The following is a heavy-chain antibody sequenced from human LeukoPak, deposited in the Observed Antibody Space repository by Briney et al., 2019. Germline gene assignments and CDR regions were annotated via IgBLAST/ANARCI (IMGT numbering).Heavy chain of an antibody. J-gene: IGHJ4*02. Sequence: ASVKVSCKASGYTFTSYGISWVRQAPGQRLEWMGWINAGNGNTKYSQKFQGRVTITRDTSASTAYMELSSLRSEDTAVYYCAREGSGSYWSYDYWGQGTLVTVSS. D-gene: IGHD1-26*01. CDR2: INAGNGNT. CDR1: GYTFTSYG. CDR3: AREGSGSYWSYDY. V-gene: IGHV1-3*01.